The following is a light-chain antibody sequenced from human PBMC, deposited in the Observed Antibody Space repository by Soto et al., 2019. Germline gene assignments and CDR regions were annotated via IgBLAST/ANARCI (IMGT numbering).Light chain of an antibody. J-gene: IGKJ1*01. CDR1: QSVFSK. Sequence: EMVMTQSPATLSVSPGERVTLSCRASQSVFSKLAWYQQRPGQAPTLLIFDASARAPGIPARFSGSGSGTEFTLTINSLQSEDFGVYFCMQYNKWPLRTFGQGTKVEIK. CDR3: MQYNKWPLRT. CDR2: DAS. V-gene: IGKV3-15*01.